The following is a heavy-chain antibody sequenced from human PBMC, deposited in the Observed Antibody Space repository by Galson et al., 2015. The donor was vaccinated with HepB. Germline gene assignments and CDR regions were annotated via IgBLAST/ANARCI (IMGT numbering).Heavy chain of an antibody. CDR1: GYNFSTNY. D-gene: IGHD3-22*01. J-gene: IGHJ4*01. V-gene: IGHV3-53*01. CDR2: IYRGGST. CDR3: ARIKKQYESSGYYLDY. Sequence: SLRLSCAASGYNFSTNYMNWVRQSPGKGLEWVSIIYRGGSTYYEAFVKGRFIISSDSAKNTLYLKMNSMRAEDTAMYYCARIKKQYESSGYYLDYWGIGTLVTVSS.